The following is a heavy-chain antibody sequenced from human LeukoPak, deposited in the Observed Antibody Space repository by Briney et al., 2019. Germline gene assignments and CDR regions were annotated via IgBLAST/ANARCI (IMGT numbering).Heavy chain of an antibody. CDR2: FKSKTDGGTV. CDR3: IVSNYYSSGSYNFDS. V-gene: IGHV3-15*01. D-gene: IGHD3-10*01. J-gene: IGHJ4*02. CDR1: GFSFSSAW. Sequence: GSLRLSCAASGFSFSSAWMTWVRQPPGKGLEWVGRFKSKTDGGTVDYAAPVKGRFTISRDDSINTLYLQVNSLKTEDTAMYYCIVSNYYSSGSYNFDSWGQGTLVTVSS.